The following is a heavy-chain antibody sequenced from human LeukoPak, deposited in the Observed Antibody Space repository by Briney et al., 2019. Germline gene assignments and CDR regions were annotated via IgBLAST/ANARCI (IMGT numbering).Heavy chain of an antibody. J-gene: IGHJ5*02. Sequence: SETLSLTCTVSGGSISSYYWSWIRQPPGKGLEWIGYIYYSGSTNYNPSLKSRVTISVDTSKNQFSLKLSSVTAAGTAVYYCARAPNYGGNSGVRWFDPWGQGTLVTVSS. CDR3: ARAPNYGGNSGVRWFDP. D-gene: IGHD4-23*01. CDR2: IYYSGST. V-gene: IGHV4-59*01. CDR1: GGSISSYY.